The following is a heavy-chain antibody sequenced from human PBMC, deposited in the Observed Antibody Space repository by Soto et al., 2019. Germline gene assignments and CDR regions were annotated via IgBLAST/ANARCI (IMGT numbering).Heavy chain of an antibody. CDR3: ARATSSGCSEY. Sequence: GESLKISCKGSGYSFPSYWVGWVRQTPGNGLECMGYLYPGESDTTYSPSFQGQVPISADKTTSSPFLQWTRLKASAVGMYYCARATSSGCSEYWGRGTQVTVSS. V-gene: IGHV5-51*01. CDR2: LYPGESDT. D-gene: IGHD6-19*01. J-gene: IGHJ4*02. CDR1: GYSFPSYW.